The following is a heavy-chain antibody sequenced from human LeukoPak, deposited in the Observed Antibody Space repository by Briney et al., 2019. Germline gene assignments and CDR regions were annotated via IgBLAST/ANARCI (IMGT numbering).Heavy chain of an antibody. V-gene: IGHV3-7*01. CDR1: GFTFSTSW. D-gene: IGHD5-24*01. J-gene: IGHJ4*02. CDR3: ARDRAYNRFDY. Sequence: GGSLRLSCVDSGFTFSTSWMAWVRQAPGKGLEWMANIKEDGSAKNYVGSVRGRFTVSRDNAKKSVYLEMNSLRAEDTAVYYCARDRAYNRFDYWGQGTLVTVSS. CDR2: IKEDGSAK.